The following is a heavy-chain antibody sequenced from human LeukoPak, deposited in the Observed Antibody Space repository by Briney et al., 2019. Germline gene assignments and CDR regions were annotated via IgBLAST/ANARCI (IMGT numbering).Heavy chain of an antibody. CDR2: IYSGGST. D-gene: IGHD4-23*01. CDR1: GFTVSSNY. Sequence: GGSLRLSCAASGFTVSSNYMSWVRQAPGKGLEWVSVIYSGGSTYYADSVKGRFTISRDNSKNTLYLQMNSLRAEDTAVYYCARVSGGKEYYFDYWGQGTLVTVSS. V-gene: IGHV3-53*01. J-gene: IGHJ4*02. CDR3: ARVSGGKEYYFDY.